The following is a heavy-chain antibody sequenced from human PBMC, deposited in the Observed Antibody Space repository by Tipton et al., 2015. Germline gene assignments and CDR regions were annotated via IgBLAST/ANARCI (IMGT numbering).Heavy chain of an antibody. V-gene: IGHV4-4*01. D-gene: IGHD6-19*01. CDR3: ARHLDFIAVAGTAYFDY. Sequence: TLSLTCAVSGDSISNNNWWSWVRQPPGKRLEWIGSISYSGSTDYNPSLESRVTISVDTSQKQFYLTVNPVTAADTAVYFCARHLDFIAVAGTAYFDYWGQGTLVTVSS. J-gene: IGHJ4*02. CDR1: GDSISNNNW. CDR2: ISYSGST.